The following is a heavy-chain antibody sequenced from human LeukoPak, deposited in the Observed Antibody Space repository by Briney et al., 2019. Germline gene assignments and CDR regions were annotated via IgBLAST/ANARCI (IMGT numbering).Heavy chain of an antibody. J-gene: IGHJ4*02. CDR2: MNSNRGET. CDR3: ATTQHDYGDYSSDY. Sequence: ASVKVSCKASGYTFTTYDIRWVRPATGQGLEWMGWMNSNRGETVSAQRFQGRITMTRNISISTAYMELSSLRSEDTAVYFCATTQHDYGDYSSDYWGQGTLVTVSS. D-gene: IGHD4-17*01. CDR1: GYTFTTYD. V-gene: IGHV1-8*01.